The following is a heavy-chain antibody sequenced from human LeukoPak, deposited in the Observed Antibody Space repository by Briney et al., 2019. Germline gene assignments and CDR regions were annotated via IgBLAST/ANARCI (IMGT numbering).Heavy chain of an antibody. D-gene: IGHD2-2*01. Sequence: SETLSLTCTVSGYSITSGSYWGWIRQPPGKGLEWIGSIYHGGSFYYNPSLKSRVTISVDTSKNQFSLKLSSVTAADTAVYYCARNGSSCSSTSCYGTPFDNWGQGALVTVSS. CDR2: IYHGGSF. CDR3: ARNGSSCSSTSCYGTPFDN. J-gene: IGHJ4*02. CDR1: GYSITSGSY. V-gene: IGHV4-38-2*02.